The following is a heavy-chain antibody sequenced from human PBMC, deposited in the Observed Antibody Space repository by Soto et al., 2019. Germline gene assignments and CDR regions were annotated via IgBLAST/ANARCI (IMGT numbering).Heavy chain of an antibody. V-gene: IGHV4-34*01. CDR1: GGSFSGYI. CDR3: TRGLFSGSSYSGSWYYFDS. CDR2: INHSGSS. Sequence: PSETLSLTCAVSGGSFSGYIWTWIRQTPGEGLQWIGQINHSGSSIYNPSLKNRVTISTMSNNKFSLELSSATAADTAVYYCTRGLFSGSSYSGSWYYFDSWGQGTMVTVSS. J-gene: IGHJ4*02. D-gene: IGHD1-26*01.